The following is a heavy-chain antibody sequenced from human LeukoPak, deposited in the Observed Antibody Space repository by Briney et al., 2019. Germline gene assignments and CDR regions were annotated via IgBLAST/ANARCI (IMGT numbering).Heavy chain of an antibody. D-gene: IGHD3-3*01. V-gene: IGHV1-2*02. Sequence: GASVKVSCKASGYTFTCYYMHWVRQAPGQGLEWMGWINPNSGGTNYAQKFQGRVTMTRDTSISTAYMELSRLRSDDTAVYYCARDAIPYDFWSGYYVNWFDPWGQGTLDTVFS. CDR2: INPNSGGT. CDR3: ARDAIPYDFWSGYYVNWFDP. CDR1: GYTFTCYY. J-gene: IGHJ5*02.